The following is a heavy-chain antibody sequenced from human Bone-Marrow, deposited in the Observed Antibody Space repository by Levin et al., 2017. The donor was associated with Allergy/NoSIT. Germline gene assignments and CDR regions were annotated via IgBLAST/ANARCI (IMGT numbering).Heavy chain of an antibody. J-gene: IGHJ6*02. Sequence: SGPTLVKPTETLTLTCTVSGFSLSNARMGVSWIRQPPGKALEWLAHIFSNDEKSYSTSLKIRLTISKDTSKSQVVLTMTNMDPVDTATYYCARHRVDNDYSNYSYYYYGMDVWGQGTTVTVSS. CDR1: GFSLSNARMG. V-gene: IGHV2-26*01. D-gene: IGHD4-11*01. CDR2: IFSNDEK. CDR3: ARHRVDNDYSNYSYYYYGMDV.